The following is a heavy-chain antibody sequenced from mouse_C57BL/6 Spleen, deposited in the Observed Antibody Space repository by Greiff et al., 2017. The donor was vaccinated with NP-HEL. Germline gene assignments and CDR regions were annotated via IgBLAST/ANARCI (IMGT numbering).Heavy chain of an antibody. CDR2: IYPGDGDT. D-gene: IGHD2-4*01. CDR1: GYAFSSSW. Sequence: VQLQQSGPELVKPGASVKISCKASGYAFSSSWMNWVKQRPGKGLEWIGRIYPGDGDTTYNGKFKGKATLTADKSSSTAYMQLSSLTSEDSAVYFCANPYDYDGGGFAYWGQGTLVTVSA. V-gene: IGHV1-82*01. CDR3: ANPYDYDGGGFAY. J-gene: IGHJ3*01.